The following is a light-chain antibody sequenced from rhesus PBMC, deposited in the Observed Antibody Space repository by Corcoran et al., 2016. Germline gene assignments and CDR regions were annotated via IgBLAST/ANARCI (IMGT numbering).Light chain of an antibody. CDR3: LQYTSSPPT. Sequence: DIQMTQSPSSLSASVGDTVTITCRASQSISSWLDWYQQKPGKAPNLLIYKASSLQSGVPSRFRGSGSGTDCTLPSSRLQPEDFATYYCLQYTSSPPTFGGGTKVEIK. CDR2: KAS. V-gene: IGKV1-22*01. J-gene: IGKJ4*01. CDR1: QSISSW.